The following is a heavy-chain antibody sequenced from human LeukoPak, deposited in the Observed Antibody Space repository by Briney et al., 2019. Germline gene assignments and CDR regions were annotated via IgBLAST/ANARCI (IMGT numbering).Heavy chain of an antibody. CDR2: IYTSGST. J-gene: IGHJ2*01. V-gene: IGHV4-61*02. Sequence: SETLSLTCTVSGGSISSGSYYWSWIRQPAGKGLEWIGRIYTSGSTNYNPSLKSRVTTSVDTSKNQFSLKLSSVTAADTAVYYCARAHLWGRGTLVTVSS. CDR3: ARAHL. CDR1: GGSISSGSYY.